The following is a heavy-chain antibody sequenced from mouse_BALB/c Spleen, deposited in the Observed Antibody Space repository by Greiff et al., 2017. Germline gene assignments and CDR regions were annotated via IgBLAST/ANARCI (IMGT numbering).Heavy chain of an antibody. Sequence: EVKLVESGGGLVKPGGSLKLSCAASGFTFSDYYMYWVRQTPEKRLEWVATISDGGSYTYYPDGVKGRFTISRDNAKNNLYPQMSSLKSEDTAMYYCARDRGDLAWFAYWGQGTLVTVSA. CDR3: ARDRGDLAWFAY. V-gene: IGHV5-4*02. CDR2: ISDGGSYT. CDR1: GFTFSDYY. J-gene: IGHJ3*01.